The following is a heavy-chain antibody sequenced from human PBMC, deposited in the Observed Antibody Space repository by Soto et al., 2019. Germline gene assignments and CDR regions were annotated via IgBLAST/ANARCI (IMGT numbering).Heavy chain of an antibody. CDR2: VYWDDDI. J-gene: IGHJ4*02. CDR3: AHRPYGYKYYFNY. V-gene: IGHV2-5*02. Sequence: QITLKESGPTLVKPTQILTLTCTFSGFSLSTRGVGVGWIRQPPGKALEWLALVYWDDDIWYSPSLKSRLTITQDTTKPQVVLTMTTMDPVDTATYYCAHRPYGYKYYFNYWGQGTLVTVSS. CDR1: GFSLSTRGVG. D-gene: IGHD5-18*01.